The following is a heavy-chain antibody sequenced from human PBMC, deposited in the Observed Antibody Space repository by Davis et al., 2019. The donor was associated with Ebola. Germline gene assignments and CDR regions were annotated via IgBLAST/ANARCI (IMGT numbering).Heavy chain of an antibody. Sequence: SQTLSLTCPVSGGSVGSDYWSWIRPSPGKGLEWIAFISNGGRTIYNPSLRGRVTISIDTSKNQFSLEVRSVTAADTAFYYCVRGSDAYKTGYWGQGTLVTVSS. CDR1: GGSVGSDY. CDR2: ISNGGRT. V-gene: IGHV4-59*02. J-gene: IGHJ4*02. D-gene: IGHD5-24*01. CDR3: VRGSDAYKTGY.